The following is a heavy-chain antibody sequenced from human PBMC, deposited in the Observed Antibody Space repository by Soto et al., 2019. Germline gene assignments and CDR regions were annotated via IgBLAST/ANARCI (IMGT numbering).Heavy chain of an antibody. Sequence: GGSLRLSCAASGFTFSSYDMHWVRQATGKGLEWVSAIGTAGDTYYPGSVKGRFTISRENAKNSLYLQMNSLRAEDTAVYYCARAPYCSGGSCYSGYYYGMDVWGQGTTVTVSS. CDR1: GFTFSSYD. CDR3: ARAPYCSGGSCYSGYYYGMDV. CDR2: IGTAGDT. J-gene: IGHJ6*02. D-gene: IGHD2-15*01. V-gene: IGHV3-13*01.